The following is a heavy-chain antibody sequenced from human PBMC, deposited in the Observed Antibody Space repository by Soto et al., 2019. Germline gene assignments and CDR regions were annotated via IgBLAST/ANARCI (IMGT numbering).Heavy chain of an antibody. CDR2: IFSSGTT. J-gene: IGHJ6*02. Sequence: PSETLSLTCSVSGGSISRYYWSWIRQPPGRGLEWIGNIFSSGTTNYNPSLKSRVTISVDTSKNQVSLILNAVTAADTAVYYCAREYYDFWSLTYSYYGMDVWGHGTTVTVSS. CDR3: AREYYDFWSLTYSYYGMDV. D-gene: IGHD3-3*01. CDR1: GGSISRYY. V-gene: IGHV4-59*01.